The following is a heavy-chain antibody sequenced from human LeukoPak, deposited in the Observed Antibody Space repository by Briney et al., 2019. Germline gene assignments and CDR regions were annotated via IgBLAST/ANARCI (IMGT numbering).Heavy chain of an antibody. D-gene: IGHD3-22*01. CDR1: GFTFSSYS. Sequence: GGSLRLSCAASGFTFSSYSMNWVRQAPGKGLEWVSSISSSSSYIYYADSVKGRFTISRDNAKNSLYLQMNSLRAEDTAVYYCARVRDWPGGYYDSSGYYFDYWGQGTLVTVSS. J-gene: IGHJ4*02. V-gene: IGHV3-21*01. CDR2: ISSSSSYI. CDR3: ARVRDWPGGYYDSSGYYFDY.